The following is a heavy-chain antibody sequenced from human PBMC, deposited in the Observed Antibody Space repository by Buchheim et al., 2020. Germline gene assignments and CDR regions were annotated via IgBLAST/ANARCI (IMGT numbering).Heavy chain of an antibody. CDR3: AKDRGGIAAAGIDY. Sequence: QVQLVESGGGVVQPGRSLRLSCAASGFTFSSYGMHWVRQAPGKGLEWVAVISYDGSNKYYADSVKGRFTISRDNSKNTLYLQMNSLRAEDTAVYYCAKDRGGIAAAGIDYWGQGTL. V-gene: IGHV3-30*18. J-gene: IGHJ4*02. CDR1: GFTFSSYG. D-gene: IGHD6-13*01. CDR2: ISYDGSNK.